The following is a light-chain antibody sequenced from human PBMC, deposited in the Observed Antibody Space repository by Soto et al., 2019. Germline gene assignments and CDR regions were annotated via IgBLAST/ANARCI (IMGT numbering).Light chain of an antibody. CDR2: GAS. Sequence: EIVLTQSPGTLSLSPGERATLPCRASQSVSSSYLAWYQQTPGQAPSLLIYGASSRATGIPDRFSGSGSGTDFTLNISRLECEDFSVYYCQQYGSSPSWRFGQGTKVEIK. CDR1: QSVSSSY. V-gene: IGKV3-20*01. CDR3: QQYGSSPSWR. J-gene: IGKJ1*01.